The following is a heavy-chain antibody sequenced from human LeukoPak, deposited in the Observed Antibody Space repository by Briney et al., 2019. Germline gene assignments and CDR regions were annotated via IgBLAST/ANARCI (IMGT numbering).Heavy chain of an antibody. V-gene: IGHV1-69*05. D-gene: IGHD4-11*01. J-gene: IGHJ6*03. CDR1: GATVSSYV. CDR2: IIPTFGTA. Sequence: GASVKVSCKASGATVSSYVISWVRQAPGQGLEWMGGIIPTFGTANYAQKFQGRVTITTGESTSTAYMELSSLRSEDTAVYYCARGSSNYVGEYYYYMDVWGKGTTVTVSS. CDR3: ARGSSNYVGEYYYYMDV.